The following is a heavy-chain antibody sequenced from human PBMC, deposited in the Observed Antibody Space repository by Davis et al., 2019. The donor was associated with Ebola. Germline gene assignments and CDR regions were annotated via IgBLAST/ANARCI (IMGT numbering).Heavy chain of an antibody. Sequence: HTGGSLRLSCAAPGFTFSKYWMHWFRQTPGKGLMWVSRINSDGSSSTREYADSVKGRFTISRDNDKNTLYLQMNSLRAEDTGIYYCTRVTGYDKPIEYWGQGTLVTVSS. D-gene: IGHD5-12*01. J-gene: IGHJ4*02. V-gene: IGHV3-74*03. CDR2: INSDGSSS. CDR1: GFTFSKYW. CDR3: TRVTGYDKPIEY.